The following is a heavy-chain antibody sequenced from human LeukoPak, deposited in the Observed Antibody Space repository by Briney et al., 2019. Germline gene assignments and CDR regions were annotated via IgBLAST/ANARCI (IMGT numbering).Heavy chain of an antibody. CDR3: ARGRRDGYSGPWYFDL. CDR1: VGSFSGYY. V-gene: IGHV4-34*01. CDR2: INHSGST. Sequence: SETLSLTCAVFVGSFSGYYWTWIRQPPGKGLEWIGEINHSGSTNYSPSLTSRVTISVDTSKNQFSLKLSSVTAADTAVYYCARGRRDGYSGPWYFDLWGRGTLVTVSS. J-gene: IGHJ2*01. D-gene: IGHD5-24*01.